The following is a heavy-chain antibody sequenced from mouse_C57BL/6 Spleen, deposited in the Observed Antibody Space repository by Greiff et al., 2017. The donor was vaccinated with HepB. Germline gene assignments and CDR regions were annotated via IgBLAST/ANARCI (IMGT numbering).Heavy chain of an antibody. D-gene: IGHD2-1*01. Sequence: VQLQQSGAELVRPGTSVKLSCKASGYTFTSYWMHWVKQRPGQGLEWIGVIDPSDSYTNYNQKFKGKATLTVDTSSSTAYMQLSSLTPEDSAVYYCASDYGNFADYWGQGTTLTVSS. V-gene: IGHV1-59*01. CDR2: IDPSDSYT. CDR3: ASDYGNFADY. CDR1: GYTFTSYW. J-gene: IGHJ2*01.